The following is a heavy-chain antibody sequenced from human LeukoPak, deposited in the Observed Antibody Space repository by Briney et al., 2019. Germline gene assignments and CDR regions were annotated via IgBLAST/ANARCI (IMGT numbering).Heavy chain of an antibody. V-gene: IGHV3-21*01. D-gene: IGHD2-2*01. Sequence: PGGSLRLSCAASGFTFSSYSMNWVRQAPGKGLEWVSSISSSSSYIYYADSVKGRFTISRDNAKNSLYLQMNSLRAEDTAVYYCAREGPRISSTSSHNWFDPWGQGTLVTVSS. CDR3: AREGPRISSTSSHNWFDP. CDR2: ISSSSSYI. CDR1: GFTFSSYS. J-gene: IGHJ5*02.